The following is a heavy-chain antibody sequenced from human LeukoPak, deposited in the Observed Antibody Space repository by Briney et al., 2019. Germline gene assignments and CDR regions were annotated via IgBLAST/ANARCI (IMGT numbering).Heavy chain of an antibody. J-gene: IGHJ4*02. CDR1: GFTFTSYW. CDR2: INTDGSST. CDR3: ARDTYDSSGYYYGPFDY. Sequence: PGGSLRLSCAASGFTFTSYWMHWVRQALGKGLGWVSRINTDGSSTSYADSVKGRFTISRDNAKNTLYLQMNSLRAEDTAVYYCARDTYDSSGYYYGPFDYWGQGTLVTVSS. D-gene: IGHD3-22*01. V-gene: IGHV3-74*01.